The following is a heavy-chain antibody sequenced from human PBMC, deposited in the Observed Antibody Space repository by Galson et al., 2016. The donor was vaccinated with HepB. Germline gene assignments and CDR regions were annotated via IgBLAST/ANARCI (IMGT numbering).Heavy chain of an antibody. CDR3: AKDRYGSGSYYND. D-gene: IGHD3-10*01. V-gene: IGHV3-9*01. J-gene: IGHJ4*02. Sequence: SLRLSCAASGFTFDDYAMHWVRQAPGKGLEWVSGISWNSGSIGYADSVKGRFTISRDNAKNSLYLQMKSLRAEDTALYYCAKDRYGSGSYYNDWGQGPLVTLSS. CDR1: GFTFDDYA. CDR2: ISWNSGSI.